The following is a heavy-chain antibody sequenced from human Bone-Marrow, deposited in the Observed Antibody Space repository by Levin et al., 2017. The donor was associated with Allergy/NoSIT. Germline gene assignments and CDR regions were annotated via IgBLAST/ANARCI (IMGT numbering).Heavy chain of an antibody. J-gene: IGHJ6*02. CDR1: GFTFEEHG. CDR2: IPWNSNII. Sequence: SLKISCTASGFTFEEHGMHWVRQAPGKGLEWVSGIPWNSNIIGYADSVKGRFTISRDNAKNSLYLQMDSLRVEDTALYYCVRGQEGQTDHFYAMDVWGQGTRVTVS. D-gene: IGHD2-21*02. CDR3: VRGQEGQTDHFYAMDV. V-gene: IGHV3-9*01.